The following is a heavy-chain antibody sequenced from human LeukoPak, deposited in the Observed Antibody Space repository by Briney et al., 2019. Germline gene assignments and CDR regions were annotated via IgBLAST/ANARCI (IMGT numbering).Heavy chain of an antibody. CDR2: ISYDGSNK. J-gene: IGHJ4*02. D-gene: IGHD6-19*01. CDR3: AKDRCSSGWYLGYFDY. V-gene: IGHV3-30*18. CDR1: GFIFSSYG. Sequence: GGSLRLSCAASGFIFSSYGMHWVRQAPGKGLEWVAVISYDGSNKYYADSVKGRFTISRDNSKNTLYLQMNSLRAEDTAVYYCAKDRCSSGWYLGYFDYWGQGTLVTVSS.